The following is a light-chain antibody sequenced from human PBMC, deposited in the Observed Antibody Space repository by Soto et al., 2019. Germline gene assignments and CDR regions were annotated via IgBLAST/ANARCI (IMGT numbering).Light chain of an antibody. CDR2: DVT. Sequence: QAVLTQPRSVSGSPGQSVTISCTGRTFNVGSYDFVSWYQQHPGKVPKPMIFDVTKRPSGVPHRFSGSKSGNTASLTISGLQAEDEADYYCISYGGNFDVVFGGGTKVTVL. CDR1: TFNVGSYDF. J-gene: IGLJ2*01. V-gene: IGLV2-11*01. CDR3: ISYGGNFDVV.